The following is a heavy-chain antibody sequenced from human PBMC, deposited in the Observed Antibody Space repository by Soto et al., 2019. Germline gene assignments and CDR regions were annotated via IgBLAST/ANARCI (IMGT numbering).Heavy chain of an antibody. V-gene: IGHV1-8*01. D-gene: IGHD3-10*01. CDR2: MNPNSGNT. J-gene: IGHJ4*02. CDR3: AREDFYGSGSYGY. Sequence: QVQLLQSGAEVKKPGASVKVSCKASGYTFPSYNINWVRQATGQGPEWMGWMNPNSGNTGYAQKFHGRVTITRDSSISTAYMELSSLRSEDTAVYYCAREDFYGSGSYGYWGQGTLVTVSS. CDR1: GYTFPSYN.